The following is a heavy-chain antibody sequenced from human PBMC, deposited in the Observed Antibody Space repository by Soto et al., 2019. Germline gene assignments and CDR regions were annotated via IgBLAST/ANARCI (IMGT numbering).Heavy chain of an antibody. CDR3: ASYPYDFWSGYPPKYNWFDP. CDR2: IIPIFGTA. D-gene: IGHD3-3*01. CDR1: GGTFSSCS. V-gene: IGHV1-69*06. Sequence: GASVNVSCKSSGGTFSSCSISWVRQAPGQGLECMGGIIPIFGTANYAQKFQGRVTITADKSTSTAYMELSSLRSEDTAVYYCASYPYDFWSGYPPKYNWFDPWGQGTLVTVSS. J-gene: IGHJ5*02.